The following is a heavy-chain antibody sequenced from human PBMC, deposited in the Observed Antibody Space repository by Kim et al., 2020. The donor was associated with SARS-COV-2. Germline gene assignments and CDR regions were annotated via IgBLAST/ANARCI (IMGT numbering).Heavy chain of an antibody. V-gene: IGHV4-59*01. Sequence: SLKSRLTISVDTSKNQFSLKLSSVTAADTAVYYCARVWDYDSSGSLAFDIWGQGTMVTVSS. D-gene: IGHD3-22*01. J-gene: IGHJ3*02. CDR3: ARVWDYDSSGSLAFDI.